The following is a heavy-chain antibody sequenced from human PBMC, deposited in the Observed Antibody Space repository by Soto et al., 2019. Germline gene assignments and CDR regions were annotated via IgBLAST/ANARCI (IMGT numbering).Heavy chain of an antibody. CDR1: GYTFTSYA. CDR3: ARELNYVNDY. V-gene: IGHV1-3*01. D-gene: IGHD1-7*01. J-gene: IGHJ4*02. Sequence: ASVKVSCKASGYTFTSYAMHWVRQAPGQRLEWMGWIDAGNGNTKYSQKLQGRVTITRDTSANTAYMDLSSLRSEDTAVYYCARELNYVNDYWGQGTLVTVSS. CDR2: IDAGNGNT.